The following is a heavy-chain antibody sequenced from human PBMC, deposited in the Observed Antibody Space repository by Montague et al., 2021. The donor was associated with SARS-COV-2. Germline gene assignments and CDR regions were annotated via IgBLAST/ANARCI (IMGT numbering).Heavy chain of an antibody. V-gene: IGHV4-34*01. D-gene: IGHD3-10*01. CDR1: GESLKKYY. Sequence: SETLSLTCAVYGESLKKYYWNWIRQSPGKGLEWIGEINHSGTTNYNPSLKSRVTMSLDTSKNQLSVRLDSVTAADTAVYYCARGQIFSTLRRARGWRGWFDPWGPGTPVTVSS. CDR2: INHSGTT. CDR3: ARGQIFSTLRRARGWRGWFDP. J-gene: IGHJ5*01.